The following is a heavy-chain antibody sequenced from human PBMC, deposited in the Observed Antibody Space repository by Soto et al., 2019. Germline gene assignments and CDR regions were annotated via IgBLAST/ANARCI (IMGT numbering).Heavy chain of an antibody. CDR1: GFSFTTYS. CDR2: ISRSGSTI. Sequence: EVQLVESGGTLVQPGGSLRLSCAASGFSFTTYSMHWVRQAPGKGLEWISFISRSGSTIFYADSVKGRFTVSRDNADNSLYLQLTSLKVEDTAVFFCAREDPYSGSLGVLDYWGQGTLVTVSS. CDR3: AREDPYSGSLGVLDY. J-gene: IGHJ4*02. V-gene: IGHV3-48*01. D-gene: IGHD6-6*01.